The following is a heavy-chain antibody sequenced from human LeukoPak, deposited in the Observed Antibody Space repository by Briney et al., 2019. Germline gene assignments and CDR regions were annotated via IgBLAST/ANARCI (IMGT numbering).Heavy chain of an antibody. CDR2: IWYDGSNK. J-gene: IGHJ4*02. D-gene: IGHD6-19*01. Sequence: PGRSLRLSCAASGFTFSSYGMHWVRQAPGKGLEWVAVIWYDGSNKYYADSVKGRFTISRDNSKNTLYLQMNSLRAEDTAVYYCARDYGSHGQWLVDWGQGTLVTVSS. V-gene: IGHV3-33*01. CDR3: ARDYGSHGQWLVD. CDR1: GFTFSSYG.